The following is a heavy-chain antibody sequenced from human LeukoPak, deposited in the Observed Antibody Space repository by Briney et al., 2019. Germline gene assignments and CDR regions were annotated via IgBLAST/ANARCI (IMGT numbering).Heavy chain of an antibody. J-gene: IGHJ4*02. V-gene: IGHV4-4*07. Sequence: SETLSLTCTVSGGSISSYYWSWIRQPAGKGLEWIGRIYTSGSTNYNPSLKSRVTMSVDTSKNQFSLKLSSVTAADTAVYYCARKAPYYSDGSGTLGTYYFGNWGQGTLVTVSS. CDR1: GGSISSYY. CDR2: IYTSGST. D-gene: IGHD3-22*01. CDR3: ARKAPYYSDGSGTLGTYYFGN.